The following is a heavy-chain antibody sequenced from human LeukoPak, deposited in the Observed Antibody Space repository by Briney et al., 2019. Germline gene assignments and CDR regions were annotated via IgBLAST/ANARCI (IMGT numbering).Heavy chain of an antibody. J-gene: IGHJ4*02. CDR2: ISGSGGST. D-gene: IGHD6-19*01. CDR1: GFTFSTYA. V-gene: IGHV3-23*01. Sequence: GGSLRLSCAASGFTFSTYAMSWVRQAPGKGLEWVSTISGSGGSTYYADSVKGRFTISRDNSKNTLYLQMNSLRAEDTAVYYCARDGSSGWSHDYWGQGALVTVSS. CDR3: ARDGSSGWSHDY.